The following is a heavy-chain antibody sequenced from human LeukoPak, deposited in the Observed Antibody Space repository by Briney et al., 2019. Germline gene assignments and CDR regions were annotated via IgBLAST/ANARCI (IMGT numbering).Heavy chain of an antibody. V-gene: IGHV3-11*04. CDR2: ISSSGSTI. Sequence: PGGSLRLSCAASGFTFSDYYMSWIRRAPGKGLEWVSYISSSGSTIYYADSVKGRFTISRDNAKNSLYLQMNSLRAEDTAVYYCGSMAAAGTFDYWGQGTLVTVSS. J-gene: IGHJ4*02. CDR1: GFTFSDYY. D-gene: IGHD6-13*01. CDR3: GSMAAAGTFDY.